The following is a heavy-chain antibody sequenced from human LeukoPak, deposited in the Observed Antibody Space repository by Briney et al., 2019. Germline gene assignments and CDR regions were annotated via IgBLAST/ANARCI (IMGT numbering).Heavy chain of an antibody. D-gene: IGHD3-9*01. CDR1: GGSISSYY. CDR2: IYYSGST. V-gene: IGHV4-59*01. Sequence: SGTLSLTCTVSGGSISSYYWSWIRQPPGKGLEWIGYIYYSGSTNYNPSLKSRVTISVDTSKNQFSLKLSSVTAADTAVYYCARVGDYDILTGPAGWFGPWGQGTLVTVSS. J-gene: IGHJ5*02. CDR3: ARVGDYDILTGPAGWFGP.